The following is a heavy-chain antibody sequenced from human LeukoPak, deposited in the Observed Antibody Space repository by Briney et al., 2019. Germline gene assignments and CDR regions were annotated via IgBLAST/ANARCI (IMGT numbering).Heavy chain of an antibody. D-gene: IGHD2-15*01. J-gene: IGHJ4*02. V-gene: IGHV4-39*07. Sequence: PSETLSLTCTVSGGSISSSSYYWGWIRQPPGKGLEWIGSIYYSGSTYYNPSLKSRVTISVDTSKNQFSLKLSSVTAADTAVYYCARGECSGGSCYAFSYYFDYWGQGTLVTVSS. CDR1: GGSISSSSYY. CDR2: IYYSGST. CDR3: ARGECSGGSCYAFSYYFDY.